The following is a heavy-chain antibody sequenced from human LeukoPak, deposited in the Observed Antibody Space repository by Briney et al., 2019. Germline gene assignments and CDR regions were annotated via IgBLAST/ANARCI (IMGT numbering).Heavy chain of an antibody. CDR2: ISSNGGST. CDR3: ARRGSYHSFDY. D-gene: IGHD1-26*01. CDR1: GFTFSSYA. Sequence: GGSLRLSCAASGFTFSSYAMHWVRQAPGKGLEYVSAISSNGGSTYYANSVKGRFTISRDNSKNTLYLQMGSLRAEDMAVYYCARRGSYHSFDYWGQGTLVTVSS. J-gene: IGHJ4*02. V-gene: IGHV3-64*01.